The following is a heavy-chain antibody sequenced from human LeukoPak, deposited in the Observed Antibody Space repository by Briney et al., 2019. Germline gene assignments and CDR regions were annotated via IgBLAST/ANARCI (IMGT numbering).Heavy chain of an antibody. D-gene: IGHD4/OR15-4a*01. V-gene: IGHV6-1*01. Sequence: SQTLSLTCAISGDSVSSNSTAWNWIRQSPSRGLEWLGRTYYRSKWYNDYTVSVKSRITFNPDTSKNQFSLHLNSVTPEDTAVYYCARKRLSADSFDIWGQGTLVTVST. J-gene: IGHJ3*02. CDR2: TYYRSKWYN. CDR3: ARKRLSADSFDI. CDR1: GDSVSSNSTA.